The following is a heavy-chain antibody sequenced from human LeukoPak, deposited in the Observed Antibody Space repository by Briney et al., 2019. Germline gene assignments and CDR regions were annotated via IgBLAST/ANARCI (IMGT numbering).Heavy chain of an antibody. D-gene: IGHD2-2*01. CDR2: ISYDGSNK. CDR3: AKDNKPYCSSTSCYPYY. Sequence: GGSLRLSCAASGFTFSSYGMHWVRQAPGKGLEWVAVISYDGSNKYYADSVKGRFTISRDNSKNTLYLQMNSLRAEDTAVYYCAKDNKPYCSSTSCYPYYWGQGTLVTVSS. CDR1: GFTFSSYG. V-gene: IGHV3-30*18. J-gene: IGHJ4*02.